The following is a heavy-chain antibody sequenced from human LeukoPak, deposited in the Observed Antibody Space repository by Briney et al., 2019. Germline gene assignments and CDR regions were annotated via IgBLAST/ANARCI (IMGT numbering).Heavy chain of an antibody. CDR2: IYYSGST. V-gene: IGHV4-39*07. CDR1: GGSISSSSYY. J-gene: IGHJ4*02. CDR3: ARVFTIFGVVIIYYIGY. D-gene: IGHD3-3*01. Sequence: SETLSLTCTVSGGSISSSSYYWGWIRQPPGKGLEWIGSIYYSGSTYYNPSLKSRVTISVDTSKNQFSLKLSSVTAADTAVYYCARVFTIFGVVIIYYIGYWGQGTLVTVSS.